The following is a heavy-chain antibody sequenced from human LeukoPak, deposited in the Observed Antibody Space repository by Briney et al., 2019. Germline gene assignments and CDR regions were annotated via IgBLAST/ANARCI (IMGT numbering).Heavy chain of an antibody. CDR1: GFTVSSNY. CDR3: ARVTVTTWYNWFDP. Sequence: GALRPSCAASGFTVSSNYMSWVPQAPGKGLEWVPVIYSGGSTYYADSVKGRFTISRDNSKNTLYLQMNSLRAEDTAVYYCARVTVTTWYNWFDPWGQGTLVTVSS. CDR2: IYSGGST. J-gene: IGHJ5*02. D-gene: IGHD4-17*01. V-gene: IGHV3-53*01.